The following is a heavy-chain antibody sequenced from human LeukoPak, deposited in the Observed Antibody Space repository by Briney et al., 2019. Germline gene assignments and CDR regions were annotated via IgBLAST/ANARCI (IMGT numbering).Heavy chain of an antibody. CDR3: VREVSAADAGYMDV. Sequence: ASVKVSCKAPGYTFTNYGISWVRQAPGQGLEWMGWISVFYGHTNYSENLQGRVTMTTDTSTSTAYMEVRGLRSDDTAVYYCVREVSAADAGYMDVWGTGTTVIVSS. J-gene: IGHJ6*03. CDR1: GYTFTNYG. CDR2: ISVFYGHT. V-gene: IGHV1-18*01. D-gene: IGHD6-13*01.